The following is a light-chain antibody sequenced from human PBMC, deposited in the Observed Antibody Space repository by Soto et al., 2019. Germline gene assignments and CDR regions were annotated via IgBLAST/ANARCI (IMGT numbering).Light chain of an antibody. CDR3: QQRKNWPLT. V-gene: IGKV3-11*01. J-gene: IGKJ4*01. Sequence: EIVLPQSPATLSLSPGERATLSCRASQTIDNYLHWYQQKPGQAPRLLIYDAFYRAAGVPARFSGVGSGTDFTLTISSLEPEDFAFYYCQQRKNWPLTFGGGTRVEI. CDR2: DAF. CDR1: QTIDNY.